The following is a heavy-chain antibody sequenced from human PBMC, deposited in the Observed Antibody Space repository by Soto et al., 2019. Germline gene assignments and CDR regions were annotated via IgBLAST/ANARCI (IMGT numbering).Heavy chain of an antibody. V-gene: IGHV4-61*01. CDR2: IYYSGST. Sequence: SETLSLTCTVSGGSVSSVNYYWSWIRQPPGKGLEWIGYIYYSGSTNYNPSLKSRVTISVDTSKNQFSLKLSSVTAADTAVYYCARSDGRYWGQGTLVTVSS. CDR3: ARSDGRY. J-gene: IGHJ4*02. CDR1: GGSVSSVNYY.